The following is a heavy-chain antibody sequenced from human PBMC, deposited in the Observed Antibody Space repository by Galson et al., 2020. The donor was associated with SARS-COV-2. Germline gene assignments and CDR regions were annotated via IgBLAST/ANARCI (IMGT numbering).Heavy chain of an antibody. CDR1: GFTVSSNY. J-gene: IGHJ3*02. D-gene: IGHD2-15*01. Sequence: GGSLRLSCAASGFTVSSNYMSWVRQAPGKGLEWVSVIYSGGSTYYADSVKVRFTISRDNSKNTLYLQMNSLSAEDTAVYYCARDGSSNRAFDIWGQGTMVTVSS. V-gene: IGHV3-53*01. CDR3: ARDGSSNRAFDI. CDR2: IYSGGST.